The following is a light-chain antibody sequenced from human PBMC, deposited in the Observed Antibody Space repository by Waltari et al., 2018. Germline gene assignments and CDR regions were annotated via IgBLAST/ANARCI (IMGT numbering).Light chain of an antibody. CDR1: QSVLYTSNNKNY. Sequence: DIVMTQSPDSLAVSLGVRATINCKSSQSVLYTSNNKNYLAWYQQKPGQPPKLLFYWASTPESGVPDRFSGSGSGTDFTLTISGLQAEDVAVYYCQQYYSPPWTFGQGTQVEIK. CDR3: QQYYSPPWT. CDR2: WAS. V-gene: IGKV4-1*01. J-gene: IGKJ1*01.